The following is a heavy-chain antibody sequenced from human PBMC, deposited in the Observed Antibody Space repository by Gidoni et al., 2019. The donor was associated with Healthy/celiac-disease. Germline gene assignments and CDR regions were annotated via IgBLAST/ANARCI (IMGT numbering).Heavy chain of an antibody. D-gene: IGHD3-9*01. CDR1: GGSISSSSYY. CDR3: ARHEGYFDWLLSTHYYYYGMDV. J-gene: IGHJ6*02. V-gene: IGHV4-39*01. CDR2: IYYSGST. Sequence: QLQLQESGQGLVKPSETLSLTCTVSGGSISSSSYYWGWIRQPPGKGLEWIGSIYYSGSTYYNPSLKSRVTISVDTSKKQFSLKLSSVTAADTAVYYCARHEGYFDWLLSTHYYYYGMDVWGQGTTVTVSS.